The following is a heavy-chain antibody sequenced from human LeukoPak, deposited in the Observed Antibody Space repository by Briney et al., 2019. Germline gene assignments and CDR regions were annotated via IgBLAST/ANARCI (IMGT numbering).Heavy chain of an antibody. D-gene: IGHD2/OR15-2a*01. CDR2: LQKDGSDI. J-gene: IGHJ3*02. Sequence: PGGSLRLSCAASGFTFSNYGMHWVHQAPDKGLEWVAFLQKDGSDIHYADSVEGRFTISRDNSKNTLYLQMNSLRAEDTAFYYCANRRGTQVLGNNIDIWGQGTLVTVSS. CDR1: GFTFSNYG. V-gene: IGHV3-30*02. CDR3: ANRRGTQVLGNNIDI.